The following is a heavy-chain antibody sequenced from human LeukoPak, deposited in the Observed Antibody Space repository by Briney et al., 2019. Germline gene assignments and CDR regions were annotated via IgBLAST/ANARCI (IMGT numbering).Heavy chain of an antibody. CDR1: GFTFSSHG. CDR2: IYSGNRT. D-gene: IGHD3-3*01. V-gene: IGHV3-NL1*01. J-gene: IGHJ6*02. CDR3: ARLTSGNGLDV. Sequence: GGSLRLSCAASGFTFSSHGMHWVRQAPGKGLEWVSVIYSGNRTKYADSVKGRFIISRDNSKNTLLFQMNSLRAEDTAVYYCARLTSGNGLDVWGRGTTVTVS.